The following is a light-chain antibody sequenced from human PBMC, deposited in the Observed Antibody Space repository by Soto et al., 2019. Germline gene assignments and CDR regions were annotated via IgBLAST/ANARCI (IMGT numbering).Light chain of an antibody. Sequence: DIQMTQSPSTLSASVGDRVTITCRASQSISSWLAWYQQKPGKAPKLLIYKASSLASGVPSRFSGSGSGTEFTLTISSLQPDDFATYYCQQYNSSPAFGGGTKVEIK. CDR1: QSISSW. CDR3: QQYNSSPA. CDR2: KAS. J-gene: IGKJ4*01. V-gene: IGKV1-5*03.